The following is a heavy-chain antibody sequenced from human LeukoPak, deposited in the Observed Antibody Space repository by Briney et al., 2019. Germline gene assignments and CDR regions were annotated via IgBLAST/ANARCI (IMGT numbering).Heavy chain of an antibody. D-gene: IGHD1-14*01. Sequence: SETLSLTYTVSGGSISSYYWSWIRQPAPKGLEWIGRIYTSGSTNYNPPLKSRVTISVDKSKNQFSLKLSSVTAADTAVYYCARLMDRESNWFDPWGQGTLVTVSS. V-gene: IGHV4-4*07. CDR2: IYTSGST. CDR1: GGSISSYY. J-gene: IGHJ5*02. CDR3: ARLMDRESNWFDP.